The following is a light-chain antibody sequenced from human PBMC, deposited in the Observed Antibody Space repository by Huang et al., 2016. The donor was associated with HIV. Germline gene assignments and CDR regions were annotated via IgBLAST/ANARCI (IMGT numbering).Light chain of an antibody. CDR2: AAS. CDR3: QQYNDFRFT. CDR1: QIVSSH. V-gene: IGKV3-15*01. J-gene: IGKJ3*01. Sequence: VMTQSPVTLSVSPGDRASLSCRSSQIVSSHLAWYQQKPGQAPRLLIYAASTRATGVPARFSGSGAGTEFTLTISSLQSEDSAVYYCQQYNDFRFTFGPGTRVEIK.